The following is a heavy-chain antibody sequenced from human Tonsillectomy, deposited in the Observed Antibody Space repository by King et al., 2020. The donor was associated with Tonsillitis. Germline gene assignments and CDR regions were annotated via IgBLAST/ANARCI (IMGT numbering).Heavy chain of an antibody. CDR1: GFTFSSYG. CDR3: AKETITMVRGVIPFGY. CDR2: ISYDGSNK. J-gene: IGHJ4*02. Sequence: VQLVESGGGVVQPGRSLRLSCAASGFTFSSYGMHWVRQAPGKGLEWVAVISYDGSNKYYADSVKGRFTISRDNSKNTLYLQMNSLRAEDTAVYYCAKETITMVRGVIPFGYWGQGTLVTVSS. D-gene: IGHD3-10*01. V-gene: IGHV3-30*18.